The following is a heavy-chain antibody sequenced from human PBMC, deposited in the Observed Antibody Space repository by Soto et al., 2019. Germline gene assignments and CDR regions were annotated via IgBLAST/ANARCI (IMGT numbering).Heavy chain of an antibody. J-gene: IGHJ6*03. D-gene: IGHD3-3*01. CDR3: AHLRFVELLFPPTYYYYYMDV. CDR2: IYWDDDK. CDR1: GFSLSTSGVG. Sequence: QITLKESGPTLVKPTQTLTLTCTFSGFSLSTSGVGVGWIRQPPGKALEWLALIYWDDDKRYSPSLKIRLTITKDTSKNQVVLTMTNMDPVDTATYYCAHLRFVELLFPPTYYYYYMDVWGKGTTVTVSS. V-gene: IGHV2-5*02.